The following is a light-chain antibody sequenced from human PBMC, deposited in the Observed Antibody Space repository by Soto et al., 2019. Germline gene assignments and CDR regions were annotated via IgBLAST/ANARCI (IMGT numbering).Light chain of an antibody. J-gene: IGKJ2*01. Sequence: ILMTQSPPTVSVSPGASATLSCRASQRISSYLAWYQQKPGQAPRLLIYGASTRETGVPARFSGSGSETDFTLTISNLQSEDCAVYYCQHYNNWPPYTFGQGTKVDIK. CDR3: QHYNNWPPYT. CDR2: GAS. V-gene: IGKV3D-15*01. CDR1: QRISSY.